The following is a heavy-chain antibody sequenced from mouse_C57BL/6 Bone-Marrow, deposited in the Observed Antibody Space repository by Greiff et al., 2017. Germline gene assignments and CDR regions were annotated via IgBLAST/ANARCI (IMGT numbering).Heavy chain of an antibody. CDR1: GYAFSSYW. V-gene: IGHV1-80*01. Sequence: VQLQQSGAELVKPGASVKISCKASGYAFSSYWMNWVKQRPGKGLEWIGQIYPGDGDTNYNGKFKGKATLTADKSSSTAYMQLSSLTSEDSAVYFCARWRFGSSPYAMDYWGQGTSVTVSS. J-gene: IGHJ4*01. CDR3: ARWRFGSSPYAMDY. D-gene: IGHD1-1*01. CDR2: IYPGDGDT.